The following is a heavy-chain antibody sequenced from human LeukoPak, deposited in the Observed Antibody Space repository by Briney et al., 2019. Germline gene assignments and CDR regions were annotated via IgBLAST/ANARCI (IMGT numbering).Heavy chain of an antibody. V-gene: IGHV1-69*13. CDR3: ARATSSGWYLYRLDY. D-gene: IGHD6-19*01. Sequence: ASVKVSCKASGGTFSSYAISWVRQAPGQGLEWMGGIIPIFGTANYAQKFQGRVTITADESTSTAYMELSSLRSEDTAVYYCARATSSGWYLYRLDYWGQGILVTVSS. CDR2: IIPIFGTA. CDR1: GGTFSSYA. J-gene: IGHJ4*02.